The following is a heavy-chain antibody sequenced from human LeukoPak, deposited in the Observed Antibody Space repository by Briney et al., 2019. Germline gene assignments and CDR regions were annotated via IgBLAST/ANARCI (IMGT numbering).Heavy chain of an antibody. CDR1: GFTFSSYA. J-gene: IGHJ6*02. D-gene: IGHD2-2*02. CDR2: ISGSGGST. Sequence: GGSLRPSCAASGFTFSSYAMSWVRRAPGKGLEWVSAISGSGGSTYYADSVKGRFTISRDNSKNTLYLQMNSLRAEDTAVYYCAKDYRPDCSSTSCYTVYYYYYGMDVWGQGTTVTVSS. V-gene: IGHV3-23*01. CDR3: AKDYRPDCSSTSCYTVYYYYYGMDV.